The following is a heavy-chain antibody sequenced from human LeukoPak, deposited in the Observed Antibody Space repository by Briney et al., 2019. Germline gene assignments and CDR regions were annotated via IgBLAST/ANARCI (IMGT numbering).Heavy chain of an antibody. CDR1: GFTFSSYA. D-gene: IGHD2-2*01. J-gene: IGHJ4*02. CDR3: AKVTEVVPAAHPDY. V-gene: IGHV3-23*01. CDR2: VSGSGGST. Sequence: GGSLRLSCAPSGFTFSSYAMSWVRQAPGKGLEWVSTVSGSGGSTYYTASVKGRFTISRDNSKNTLYLQMNSLRAEDTAVYYCAKVTEVVPAAHPDYWGQGTLVTVSS.